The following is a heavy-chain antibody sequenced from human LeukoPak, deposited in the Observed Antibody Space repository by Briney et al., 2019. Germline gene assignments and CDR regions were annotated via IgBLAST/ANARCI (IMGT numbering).Heavy chain of an antibody. D-gene: IGHD3-3*01. CDR2: INPNSGGT. V-gene: IGHV1-2*02. CDR3: ARVSDFWSGYNWFDP. CDR1: GYTFTGYY. J-gene: IGHJ5*02. Sequence: GASVKVSCKASGYTFTGYYMHWVRQAPGQGLEWMGWINPNSGGTNYAQKFQGRVTMTRDTSISTAYMELSRLRSDDTAVYYCARVSDFWSGYNWFDPWGQGTLVTVSS.